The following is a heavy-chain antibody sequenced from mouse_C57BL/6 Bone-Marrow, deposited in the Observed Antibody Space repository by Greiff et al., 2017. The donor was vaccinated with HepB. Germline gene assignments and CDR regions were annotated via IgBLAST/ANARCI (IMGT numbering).Heavy chain of an antibody. CDR3: ARDGYYASWFAY. J-gene: IGHJ3*01. CDR2: ISDGGSYT. CDR1: GFTFSSYA. D-gene: IGHD2-3*01. Sequence: EVQLQQSGGGLVKPGGSLKLSCAASGFTFSSYAMSWVRQTPEKRLEWVATISDGGSYTYYPDNVKGRFTISRDNAKNNLYLQMSHLKSEDTAMYYCARDGYYASWFAYWGQGTLVTVSA. V-gene: IGHV5-4*01.